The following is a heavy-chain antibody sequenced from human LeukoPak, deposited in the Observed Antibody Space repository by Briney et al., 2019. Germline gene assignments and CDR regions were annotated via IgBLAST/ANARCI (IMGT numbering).Heavy chain of an antibody. V-gene: IGHV1-69*01. CDR1: GGTFSSYA. CDR2: IIPIFGST. J-gene: IGHJ4*02. CDR3: ARGGNCSITTCYAF. Sequence: SEKVSCKASGGTFSSYAVSWVRQAPGQGLEWMGGIIPIFGSTNYAQKFQGRVTITADDFTGTAYMELSSLTSEDTAVYYCARGGNCSITTCYAFWGQGTLVTVSS. D-gene: IGHD2-2*01.